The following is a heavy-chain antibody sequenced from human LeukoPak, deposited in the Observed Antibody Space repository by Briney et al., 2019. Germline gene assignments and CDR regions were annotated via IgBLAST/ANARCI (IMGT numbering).Heavy chain of an antibody. CDR1: GGSISSSNW. J-gene: IGHJ4*02. Sequence: SGTLSLTCAVSGGSISSSNWWSWVRQPPGKGLEWLGEIYYGGSTNYNTSLKSRVTISVDKSKNQISLNLNSVTAADTAVYYCARGSRYCSSTSCYADFDYWGQGTLVTVSS. CDR3: ARGSRYCSSTSCYADFDY. V-gene: IGHV4-4*02. CDR2: IYYGGST. D-gene: IGHD2-2*01.